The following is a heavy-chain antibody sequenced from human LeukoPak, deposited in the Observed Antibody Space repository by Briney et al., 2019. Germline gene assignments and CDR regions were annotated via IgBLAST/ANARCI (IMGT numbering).Heavy chain of an antibody. Sequence: SETLSLTCTVSGGSISSYYWSWIRQPPGKGLEWIGYTYYIGGTNYNPSLKSRVTISVDTSKNQFSLKLSSVTAADTAVYYCARGVHGDYRWYFDLWGRGTLVTVSS. J-gene: IGHJ2*01. CDR1: GGSISSYY. D-gene: IGHD4-17*01. CDR3: ARGVHGDYRWYFDL. V-gene: IGHV4-59*01. CDR2: TYYIGGT.